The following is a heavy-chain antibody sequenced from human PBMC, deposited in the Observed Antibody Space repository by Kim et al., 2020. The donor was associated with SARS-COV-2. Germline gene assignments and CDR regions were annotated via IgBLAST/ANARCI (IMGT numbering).Heavy chain of an antibody. Sequence: GGSLRLSCAASGFIFSSYWMTWVRQAPGKGLEWVANIKLDGSEKYYVDSVKGRFTISRDNAKDSLFLQMNSLRAEDTAAYYCARGRSVDVWGQGTTVTVSS. CDR1: GFIFSSYW. J-gene: IGHJ6*02. CDR2: IKLDGSEK. CDR3: ARGRSVDV. V-gene: IGHV3-7*01. D-gene: IGHD3-3*01.